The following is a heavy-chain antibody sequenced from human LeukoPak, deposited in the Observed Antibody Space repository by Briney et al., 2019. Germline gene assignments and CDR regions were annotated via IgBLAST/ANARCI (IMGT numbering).Heavy chain of an antibody. V-gene: IGHV5-51*01. CDR2: IYPGDSDT. Sequence: GESLKISCEGSGYTFTKYWIGWVRQMPGKGLESMGTIYPGDSDTTYSPSFQGQVIISVDKSISTAYLQWSSLKASDTAMYYCTRRPLCLGYDFNDYWGQGTLVTVSS. CDR1: GYTFTKYW. D-gene: IGHD5-12*01. CDR3: TRRPLCLGYDFNDY. J-gene: IGHJ4*02.